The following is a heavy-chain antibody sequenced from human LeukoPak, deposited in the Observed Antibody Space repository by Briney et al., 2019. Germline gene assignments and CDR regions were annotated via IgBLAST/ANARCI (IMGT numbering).Heavy chain of an antibody. J-gene: IGHJ4*02. V-gene: IGHV3-11*01. CDR1: GFTFSDYY. D-gene: IGHD4-17*01. CDR2: ISSSGSTI. Sequence: GGSLRLSCAASGFTFSDYYMSWIRQAPGKGLEWVSYISSSGSTIYYADSVKGRFTISRDNAKNSLYLQVNSLRAEDTAVYYCARESPVTDFDYWGQGTLVTVSS. CDR3: ARESPVTDFDY.